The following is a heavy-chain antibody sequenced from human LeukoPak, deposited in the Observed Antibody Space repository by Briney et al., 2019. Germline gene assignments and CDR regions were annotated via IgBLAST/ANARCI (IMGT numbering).Heavy chain of an antibody. CDR1: GFTLSSYA. D-gene: IGHD4-23*01. J-gene: IGHJ4*02. Sequence: PGGSLRLSCAASGFTLSSYAMSWVRQAPGKGLEWVSAISGSGGSTYYADSVKGRFTISRDNSKNTLYLQMNSLRAEDTAVYYCASERSAAYGGNSADFDYWGQGTLVTVSS. V-gene: IGHV3-23*01. CDR2: ISGSGGST. CDR3: ASERSAAYGGNSADFDY.